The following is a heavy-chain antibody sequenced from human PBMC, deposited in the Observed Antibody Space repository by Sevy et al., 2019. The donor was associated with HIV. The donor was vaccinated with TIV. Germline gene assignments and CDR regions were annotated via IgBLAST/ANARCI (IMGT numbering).Heavy chain of an antibody. V-gene: IGHV4-59*01. CDR3: AREGGLVDYGMDV. CDR1: GGSMGSYY. CDR2: LYDTGST. J-gene: IGHJ6*04. Sequence: SETMSLTCTVSGGSMGSYYWTWIRQPPGKGLEWIGYLYDTGSTNYNPSLESRVTISIDTSKNQFSLNLSYVTAADTAVYYCAREGGLVDYGMDVWGEGSTVTVSS. D-gene: IGHD3-9*01.